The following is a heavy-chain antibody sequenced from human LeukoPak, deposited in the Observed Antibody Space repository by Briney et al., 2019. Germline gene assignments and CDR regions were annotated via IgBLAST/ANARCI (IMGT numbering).Heavy chain of an antibody. CDR1: GGSISSGSYY. J-gene: IGHJ3*02. V-gene: IGHV4-61*02. D-gene: IGHD3-10*01. CDR2: IYTSGST. Sequence: SETLSLTCTVSGGSISSGSYYWSWIRQPAGKGLEWIGRIYTSGSTNYNPSLKSRVTISVDTSKNQFSLKLSSVTAADTAVYYCARDPFGDDAFDIWGQGTMVTVSS. CDR3: ARDPFGDDAFDI.